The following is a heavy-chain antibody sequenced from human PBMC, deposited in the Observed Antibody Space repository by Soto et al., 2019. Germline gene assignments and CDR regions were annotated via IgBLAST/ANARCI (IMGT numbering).Heavy chain of an antibody. CDR2: IYYSGRT. CDR3: ARGGKFEQQLTYYFAY. V-gene: IGHV4-39*01. D-gene: IGHD1-1*01. Sequence: PSETLSLTCTVSGDSISSGSYYWAWIRQSPGEGLEWIGSIYYSGRTYYTPSLKSRVTISVDTSKNEFYLKMSSVTAADTAVYSCARGGKFEQQLTYYFAYWGQRTQVTVSS. CDR1: GDSISSGSYY. J-gene: IGHJ4*02.